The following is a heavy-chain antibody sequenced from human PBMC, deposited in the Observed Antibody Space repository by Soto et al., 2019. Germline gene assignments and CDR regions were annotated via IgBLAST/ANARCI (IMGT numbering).Heavy chain of an antibody. Sequence: QVQLVQSGGEVTKPGASVKVSCKSSGYTFTSYGVSWVRQAPGQGLEWLGWISVYTGNTKQAQKFQDRVTLTTEVSTGTASLELRNLRSDDTAVYYCARDRCTTDRCYTHHFDVWGQGTTVTVSS. D-gene: IGHD2-8*01. J-gene: IGHJ6*02. CDR1: GYTFTSYG. V-gene: IGHV1-18*04. CDR2: ISVYTGNT. CDR3: ARDRCTTDRCYTHHFDV.